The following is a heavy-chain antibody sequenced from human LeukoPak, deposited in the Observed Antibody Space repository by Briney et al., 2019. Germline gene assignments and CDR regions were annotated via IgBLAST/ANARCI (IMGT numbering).Heavy chain of an antibody. CDR3: ARGKYSSSWYYYGMDV. CDR1: GFTFSSYW. V-gene: IGHV3-7*01. D-gene: IGHD6-13*01. CDR2: IKQDGSEK. Sequence: GGSLRLSCAASGFTFSSYWMSWVRQAPGKGLEWVANIKQDGSEKYYVDSVKGRFTISRDNAKNSLYLQMNSLRAEDTAVYYCARGKYSSSWYYYGMDVWGQGTTVTVSS. J-gene: IGHJ6*02.